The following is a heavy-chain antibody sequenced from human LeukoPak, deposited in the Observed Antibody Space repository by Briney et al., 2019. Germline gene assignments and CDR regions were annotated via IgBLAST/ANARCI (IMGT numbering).Heavy chain of an antibody. D-gene: IGHD6-6*01. J-gene: IGHJ4*02. CDR2: ISGSGGST. V-gene: IGHV3-23*01. Sequence: PGGSLRLSCAASGFTFDDYGMSWVRQAPGKGLEWVSAISGSGGSTYYADSVKGRFTISRDNSKNTLYLQMNSLRAEDTAVYYCAKSLAARPGVDYWGQGTLVTVSS. CDR3: AKSLAARPGVDY. CDR1: GFTFDDYG.